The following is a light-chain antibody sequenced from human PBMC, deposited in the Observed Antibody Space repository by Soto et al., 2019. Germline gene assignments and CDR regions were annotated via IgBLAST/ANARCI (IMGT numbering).Light chain of an antibody. CDR1: QGISSY. CDR2: AAS. V-gene: IGKV1-9*01. Sequence: DIQLTQSPSFLSASVGDRVTITCRASQGISSYLAWYQQKPGKAPDLLIYAASTLQSGVPSRFSGSGSGTEFTLTISSLQTEDFATYYCQQRNSSPLTFGGGTKVEIK. CDR3: QQRNSSPLT. J-gene: IGKJ4*01.